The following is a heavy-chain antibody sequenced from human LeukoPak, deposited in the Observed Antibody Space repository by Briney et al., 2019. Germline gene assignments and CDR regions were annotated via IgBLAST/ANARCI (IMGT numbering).Heavy chain of an antibody. J-gene: IGHJ4*02. CDR1: GFTFSSYW. D-gene: IGHD3-22*01. CDR2: IKQDGSEK. Sequence: GGSLRLSCAASGFTFSSYWMSWVRQAPGKGLEWVANIKQDGSEKYYVDSVKGRFTISRDNAKNSLYLQMNSLRAEDTAVYYCARDGSDSTGYYYALWGQGTLVTVSS. V-gene: IGHV3-7*01. CDR3: ARDGSDSTGYYYAL.